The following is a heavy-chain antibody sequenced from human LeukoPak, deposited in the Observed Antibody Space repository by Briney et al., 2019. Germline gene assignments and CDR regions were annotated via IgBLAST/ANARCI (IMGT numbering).Heavy chain of an antibody. Sequence: SETLSLTCAVYGGSFSGYYWSWIRQPPGKGLEWIGYIYYSGSTNYNPSLKSRVTISVDTSKNQFSLKLSSVTAADTAVYYCARYRYCSGGSCYLKPYFDYWGQGTLVTVSS. CDR1: GGSFSGYY. J-gene: IGHJ4*02. V-gene: IGHV4-59*01. D-gene: IGHD2-15*01. CDR3: ARYRYCSGGSCYLKPYFDY. CDR2: IYYSGST.